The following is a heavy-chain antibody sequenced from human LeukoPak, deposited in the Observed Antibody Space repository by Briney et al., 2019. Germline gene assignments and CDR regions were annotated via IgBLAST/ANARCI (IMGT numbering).Heavy chain of an antibody. CDR2: INHSGST. J-gene: IGHJ4*02. D-gene: IGHD2-2*01. Sequence: SETLSLTCAVYGGSFSGYYWSWIRQPPGKGLEWIGEINHSGSTNYNPSLKSRVTISVDTSKNQFSLKLSSVTAADTAVYYCARVKYCSSTSCYSQHTWGFGGNGLDYWGQGTLVTVSS. CDR3: ARVKYCSSTSCYSQHTWGFGGNGLDY. V-gene: IGHV4-34*01. CDR1: GGSFSGYY.